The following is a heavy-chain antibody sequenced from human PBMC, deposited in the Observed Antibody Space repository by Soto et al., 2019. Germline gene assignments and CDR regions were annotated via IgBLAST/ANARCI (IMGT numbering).Heavy chain of an antibody. CDR3: ARDHNRVGGYNWFDA. CDR1: GFTFTEHG. CDR2: IFDDGINK. J-gene: IGHJ5*02. D-gene: IGHD3-16*01. V-gene: IGHV3-33*01. Sequence: VQLVESGGGVVQPGKSLRLSCVASGFTFTEHGMHWVRQAPGKGLEWVAVIFDDGINKYYADSVKGRFTISRDTSKSTLYLQMNSLRAEDTAVYYCARDHNRVGGYNWFDAWGQGTLVTVSS.